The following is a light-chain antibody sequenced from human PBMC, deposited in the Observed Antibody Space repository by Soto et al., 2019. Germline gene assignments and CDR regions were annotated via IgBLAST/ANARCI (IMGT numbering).Light chain of an antibody. V-gene: IGKV1-5*03. CDR3: QQYNNYPRT. CDR2: KAS. Sequence: DIQMTQSPSTLSASVGDRVTITCRASQSISNWLAWYQQKPGKAPKLLIYKASSLEGGVPSRFSGSGSGPEFTLTISCLQPDDFATYYCQQYNNYPRTFGQGTKVEIK. CDR1: QSISNW. J-gene: IGKJ1*01.